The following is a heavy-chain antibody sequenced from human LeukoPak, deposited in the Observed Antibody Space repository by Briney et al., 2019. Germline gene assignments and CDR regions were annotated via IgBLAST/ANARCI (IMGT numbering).Heavy chain of an antibody. Sequence: GGSLRLSCEASGFTFSSFEMNWVRQAPGKGLEWVSYISRTGSSTLYADSVKGRFTISRDNVKNSVYLQMNSLRAEDTAVYYCATPVGRGVVVTSFDYWGQGTLVTVSS. V-gene: IGHV3-48*03. CDR1: GFTFSSFE. CDR2: ISRTGSST. CDR3: ATPVGRGVVVTSFDY. D-gene: IGHD3-22*01. J-gene: IGHJ4*02.